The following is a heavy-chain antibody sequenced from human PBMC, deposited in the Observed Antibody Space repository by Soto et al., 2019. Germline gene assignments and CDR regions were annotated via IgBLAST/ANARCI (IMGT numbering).Heavy chain of an antibody. D-gene: IGHD3-16*01. Sequence: SETLSLTCTVSGGSISSYYWSWIRQPPGKGLEWIGYIYYSGSTNYNPSLKSRVNISEDTSKNQFSLKLSSVTAADTAVYYCARRWGTTFDYWGQGTLVTVS. CDR1: GGSISSYY. CDR2: IYYSGST. J-gene: IGHJ4*02. CDR3: ARRWGTTFDY. V-gene: IGHV4-59*08.